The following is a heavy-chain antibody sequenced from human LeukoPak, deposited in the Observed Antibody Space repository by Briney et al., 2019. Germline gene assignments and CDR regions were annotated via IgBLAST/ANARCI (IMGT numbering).Heavy chain of an antibody. CDR2: ISHDGSNK. CDR3: ARVTNYDSSGYSS. CDR1: GFTFSSYA. V-gene: IGHV3-30-3*01. Sequence: GGSLRLSCAASGFTFSSYAMHWVRQAPGKGLEWVAVISHDGSNKYYADSVKGRFTISRDNSKNTLYLQMNSLRAEDTAVYYCARVTNYDSSGYSSWGQGTLVTVSS. J-gene: IGHJ5*02. D-gene: IGHD3-22*01.